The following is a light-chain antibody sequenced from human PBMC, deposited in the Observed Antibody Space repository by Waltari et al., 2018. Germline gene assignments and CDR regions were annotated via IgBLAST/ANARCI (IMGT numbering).Light chain of an antibody. V-gene: IGKV4-1*01. CDR2: WAS. J-gene: IGKJ4*01. CDR1: QNVLYDSNNKNY. CDR3: QQYYSTPLT. Sequence: DIVMTQSPDSLAVSLGARATITCKSSQNVLYDSNNKNYLAWYQQKPGQPPKLLMYWASTRESGVPDRFSGSGSGTDFTLTISSLQAEDVAVYYCQQYYSTPLTFGGGTKVEIK.